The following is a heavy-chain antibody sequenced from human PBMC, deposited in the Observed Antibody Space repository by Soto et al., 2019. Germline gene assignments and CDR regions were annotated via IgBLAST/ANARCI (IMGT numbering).Heavy chain of an antibody. Sequence: QVQLVQSGAEVKKPGASVKVSCKASGYTFTGYYMHWVRQAPGQGLEWMGWINPNSVGTNYAQKFQGWVTMTRDTSIITSYLELSRLRSDDTAVYYCARVSIAAAGPRFDYWGQGTLFTFSS. J-gene: IGHJ4*02. CDR1: GYTFTGYY. CDR3: ARVSIAAAGPRFDY. CDR2: INPNSVGT. V-gene: IGHV1-2*04. D-gene: IGHD6-13*01.